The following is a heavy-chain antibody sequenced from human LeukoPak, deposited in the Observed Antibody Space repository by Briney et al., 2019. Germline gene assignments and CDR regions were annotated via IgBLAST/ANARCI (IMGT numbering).Heavy chain of an antibody. D-gene: IGHD5-12*01. J-gene: IGHJ4*02. CDR2: IIPIFGTA. V-gene: IGHV1-69*13. CDR1: GGTFSSYA. CDR3: ARSPGYTGYDLRYDY. Sequence: SVKVSCKASGGTFSSYAINWVRQAPGQGLEWMGGIIPIFGTANYAQKFQGRVTISADESTSTGYMDLSSLRSKDTAVYFCARSPGYTGYDLRYDYWGQGTLVTVSS.